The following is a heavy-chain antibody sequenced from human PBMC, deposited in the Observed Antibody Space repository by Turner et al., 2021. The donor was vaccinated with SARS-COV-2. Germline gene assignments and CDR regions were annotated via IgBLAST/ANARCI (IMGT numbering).Heavy chain of an antibody. V-gene: IGHV3-23*04. J-gene: IGHJ6*02. D-gene: IGHD3-22*01. CDR2: ISGNGDST. CDR3: AKDLAAYYDSSGYSYYYGVDV. Sequence: EVHLVESGGGLIQPGGSLRLSCAASGFTFSSYAMSWVRQAPGKGLEWVSSISGNGDSTYYADSVKGRFTISRDNSKNTLYLQMHSLRAEDTAVYYCAKDLAAYYDSSGYSYYYGVDVWGQGTTVTVSS. CDR1: GFTFSSYA.